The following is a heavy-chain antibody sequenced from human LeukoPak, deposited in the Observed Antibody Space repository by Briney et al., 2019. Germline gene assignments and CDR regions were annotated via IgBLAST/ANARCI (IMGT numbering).Heavy chain of an antibody. J-gene: IGHJ4*02. V-gene: IGHV4-59*01. CDR2: IYYSGST. CDR1: GGSISSYY. CDR3: AKVPYDYVWGSYRPDY. Sequence: SETLSLTCTVSGGSISSYYWSWIRQPPGKGLEWIGYIYYSGSTNYNPSLKSRVTISVDTSKNQFSLKLSSVTAADTAVYYCAKVPYDYVWGSYRPDYWGQGTLVTVSS. D-gene: IGHD3-16*02.